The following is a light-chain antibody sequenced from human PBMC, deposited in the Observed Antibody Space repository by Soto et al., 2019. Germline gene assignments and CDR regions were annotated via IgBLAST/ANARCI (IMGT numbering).Light chain of an antibody. CDR1: SSNIGGGYG. CDR3: QSYDTSLRGSV. CDR2: GDS. Sequence: QSVLTQPPSVSGAPGQRVSISCTGSSSNIGGGYGVHWYQQLPGTAPKVLIYGDSNRPSGVPDRFSGSKSGTSASLAITGLQAEDDADYYCQSYDTSLRGSVFGGGTKLTVL. V-gene: IGLV1-40*01. J-gene: IGLJ2*01.